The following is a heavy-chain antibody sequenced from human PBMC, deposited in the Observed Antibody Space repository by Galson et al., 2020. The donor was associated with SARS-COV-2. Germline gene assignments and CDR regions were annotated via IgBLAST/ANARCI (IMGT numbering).Heavy chain of an antibody. CDR3: AREGGCTSSNCFAHFDY. V-gene: IGHV3-66*01. CDR1: GFYVRTNF. CDR2: LYGDGST. J-gene: IGHJ4*02. Sequence: GGSLRLSCAASGFYVRTNFMSWVRQAPGKGLEWVSVLYGDGSTYYADSVKGRFTISRDHSKNILYLQMNSLRAEDTAVYYCAREGGCTSSNCFAHFDYWGQGAQVTVSS. D-gene: IGHD2-2*01.